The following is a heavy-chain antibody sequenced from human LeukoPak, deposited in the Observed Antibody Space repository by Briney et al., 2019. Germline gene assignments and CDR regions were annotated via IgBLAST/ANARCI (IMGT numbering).Heavy chain of an antibody. CDR2: IWYDGSNK. Sequence: GRSLRLSCAASGFTFSSYGMHWVRQAPGKGLEWVAGIWYDGSNKYYADSVKGRFTISRDNSKNTLYLQMNSLRAEDTAVYYCARDIGYCSSTSCYRYGMDVWGKGTTVTVSS. CDR1: GFTFSSYG. CDR3: ARDIGYCSSTSCYRYGMDV. V-gene: IGHV3-33*01. D-gene: IGHD2-2*01. J-gene: IGHJ6*04.